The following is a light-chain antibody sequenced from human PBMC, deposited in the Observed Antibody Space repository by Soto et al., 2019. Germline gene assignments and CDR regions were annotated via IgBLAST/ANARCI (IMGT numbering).Light chain of an antibody. CDR2: GAY. J-gene: IGKJ4*01. CDR3: QQSGTSPKLT. V-gene: IGKV3-20*01. CDR1: QRISSN. Sequence: EIALTQSPGTLSLSPGERATLSCRASQRISSNLAWYQHKPGQAPRLLIFGAYTRATGIPARFSGSGSGTDFTLTISRLDPEDFAIYYCQQSGTSPKLTCGGGTKVDI.